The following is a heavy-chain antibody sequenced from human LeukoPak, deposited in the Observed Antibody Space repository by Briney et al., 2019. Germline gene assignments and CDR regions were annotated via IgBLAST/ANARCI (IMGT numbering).Heavy chain of an antibody. CDR2: IYTSGST. CDR3: ASGTGYYYYYYMDV. D-gene: IGHD3/OR15-3a*01. J-gene: IGHJ6*03. CDR1: GGSISSGSYY. Sequence: PSETLSLTCTVSGGSISSGSYYWSWIRQPAGKGLEWIGRIYTSGSTKYNPSLMSRVTISVDTSKNQFSLKLRSVTAADTAVYYCASGTGYYYYYYMDVWGKGTTVTISS. V-gene: IGHV4-61*02.